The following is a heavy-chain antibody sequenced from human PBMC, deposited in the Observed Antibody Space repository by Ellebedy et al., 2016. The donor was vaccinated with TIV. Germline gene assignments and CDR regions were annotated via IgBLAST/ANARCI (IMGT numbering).Heavy chain of an antibody. D-gene: IGHD2-2*01. Sequence: GESLKISCAASGFDFSTYWMHWARQAPGKGPVWLSRIKSDGSADYAESVQGRFTISRDNAQNTLYLQMDSLRVEDTAIYYCARDGFYHDGFDYWGQGTPVTVSS. V-gene: IGHV3-74*01. CDR3: ARDGFYHDGFDY. CDR2: IKSDGSA. J-gene: IGHJ4*02. CDR1: GFDFSTYW.